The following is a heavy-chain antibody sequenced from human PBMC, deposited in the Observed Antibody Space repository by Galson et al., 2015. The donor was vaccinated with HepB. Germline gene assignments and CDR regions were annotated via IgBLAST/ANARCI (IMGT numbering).Heavy chain of an antibody. CDR2: ISGSGGST. D-gene: IGHD3-16*01. Sequence: SLRLSCAASGFTFSNYAMSWVRQAPGKGLEWVSAISGSGGSTYYADSVKGRFTISRDNSKNTLYLQMNSLRAEDTAAYYCAKLRLGDGDHWGQGTLVTVSS. CDR1: GFTFSNYA. CDR3: AKLRLGDGDH. J-gene: IGHJ5*02. V-gene: IGHV3-23*01.